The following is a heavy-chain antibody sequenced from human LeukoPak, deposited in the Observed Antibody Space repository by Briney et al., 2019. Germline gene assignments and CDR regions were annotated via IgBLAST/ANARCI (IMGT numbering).Heavy chain of an antibody. CDR3: ARDPQTDYGDYWAFDI. D-gene: IGHD4-17*01. Sequence: PSETLSLTCTVSGGSISSYYWSWIRQPAGKGLEWIGRIYTSGSTNYNPSLKSRVTMSVDTSKNQFSLKLSSVTAADTAVYYCARDPQTDYGDYWAFDIWGQGTMVTVSS. J-gene: IGHJ3*02. CDR1: GGSISSYY. CDR2: IYTSGST. V-gene: IGHV4-4*07.